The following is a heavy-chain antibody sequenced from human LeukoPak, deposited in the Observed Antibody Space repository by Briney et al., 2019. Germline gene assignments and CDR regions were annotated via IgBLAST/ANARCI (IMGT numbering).Heavy chain of an antibody. J-gene: IGHJ4*02. Sequence: GGSLGLSCAASGFTFSSYWMSWVRQAPGKGLEWVANIKQDGSEKYYVDSVKGRFTISRDNSKNTLYLQMNSLRAEDTAVYYCAKDSSADDSSGYSYYFDYWGQGTLVTVSS. D-gene: IGHD3-22*01. CDR3: AKDSSADDSSGYSYYFDY. CDR1: GFTFSSYW. CDR2: IKQDGSEK. V-gene: IGHV3-7*01.